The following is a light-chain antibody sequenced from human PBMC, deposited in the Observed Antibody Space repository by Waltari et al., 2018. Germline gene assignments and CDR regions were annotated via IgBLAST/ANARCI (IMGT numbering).Light chain of an antibody. V-gene: IGKV1-12*01. CDR1: QYINNY. CDR2: DSS. Sequence: DIQMTQSPSSVSASVGDRVTITCRASQYINNYLAWYQQKPGKAPKLRMYDSSSFESGVPSRFSGSGTGADFTLTISSLQSEDFATYYCLQAKTVPHTFGGGTKVEVK. J-gene: IGKJ4*01. CDR3: LQAKTVPHT.